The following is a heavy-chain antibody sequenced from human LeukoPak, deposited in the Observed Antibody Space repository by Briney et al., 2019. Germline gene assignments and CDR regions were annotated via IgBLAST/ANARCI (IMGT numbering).Heavy chain of an antibody. CDR1: GYSFSSYW. Sequence: GESLKISCKGSGYSFSSYWIGWVRQMPGKGLEWMGIIYIGDSDTRYSPSLQGQVSISADKSINTAYLQWSSLKASDTAMYYCARLMVRGIKFTWFDPWGQGTLVTVSS. CDR3: ARLMVRGIKFTWFDP. V-gene: IGHV5-51*01. D-gene: IGHD3-10*01. J-gene: IGHJ5*02. CDR2: IYIGDSDT.